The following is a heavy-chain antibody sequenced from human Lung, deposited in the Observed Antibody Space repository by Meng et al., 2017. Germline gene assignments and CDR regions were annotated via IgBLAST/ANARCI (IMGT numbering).Heavy chain of an antibody. D-gene: IGHD6-19*01. J-gene: IGHJ4*02. CDR2: ISAYNGRT. Sequence: VQLVQSGAEVKKPGASRKVSCKASGFTFTHHGFSWVRQAPGQELEWVGWISAYNGRTSYSQKLQGRVTMTTDTSTSTVYMEVRSLRSDDTAVYFCARWGHSSAWPSQWYEYWGQGTLVTVSS. V-gene: IGHV1-18*01. CDR1: GFTFTHHG. CDR3: ARWGHSSAWPSQWYEY.